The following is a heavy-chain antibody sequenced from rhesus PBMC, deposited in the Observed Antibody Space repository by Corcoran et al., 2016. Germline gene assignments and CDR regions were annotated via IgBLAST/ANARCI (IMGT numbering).Heavy chain of an antibody. V-gene: IGHV4-106*01. CDR3: ARGSWYFDL. D-gene: IGHD3-34*01. CDR2: IYGSGGGT. CDR1: GGSISNDHY. J-gene: IGHJ2*01. Sequence: QVQLQESGPGLVKPSETLSLTCPVSGGSISNDHYLSWIRQPPGKGLEWIGYIYGSGGGTNYNPSHRNRVTISIDTSKNQFSLKLSSVTAADTAVYYCARGSWYFDLWGPGSPITISS.